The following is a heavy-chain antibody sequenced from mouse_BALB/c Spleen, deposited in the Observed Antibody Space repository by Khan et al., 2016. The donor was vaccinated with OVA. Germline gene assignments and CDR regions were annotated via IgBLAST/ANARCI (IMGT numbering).Heavy chain of an antibody. D-gene: IGHD1-1*02. J-gene: IGHJ4*01. CDR3: AKGLWSYYFALDY. CDR2: IWGGGST. Sequence: QVQLKQSGPGLVAPSQSLSITCTVSGFSLSDYGVSWIRQPPGKGLEWLGVIWGGGSTYYNSALKSRLSISKDNSKSQVFLKMNSLQTDDTAIYYVAKGLWSYYFALDYWGQGTSVTVSS. V-gene: IGHV2-6-5*01. CDR1: GFSLSDYG.